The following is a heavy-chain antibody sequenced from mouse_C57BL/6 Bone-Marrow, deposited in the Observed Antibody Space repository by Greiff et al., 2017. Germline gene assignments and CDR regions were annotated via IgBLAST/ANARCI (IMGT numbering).Heavy chain of an antibody. J-gene: IGHJ3*01. Sequence: EVQVVESGGGLVKPGGSLKLSCAASGFTFRSYAMSWVRQTPEKRLAWVATISDGGSYTYYPDTVKGRFTISRDNAKNNLYLQMSHLKSEDTAMYYCASGSTMVTTRFAYWGQGTLVTVSA. CDR2: ISDGGSYT. CDR1: GFTFRSYA. V-gene: IGHV5-4*01. CDR3: ASGSTMVTTRFAY. D-gene: IGHD2-2*01.